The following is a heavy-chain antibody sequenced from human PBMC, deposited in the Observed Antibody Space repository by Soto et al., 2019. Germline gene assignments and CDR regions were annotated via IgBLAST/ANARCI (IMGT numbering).Heavy chain of an antibody. CDR1: GGSISSSSYY. CDR3: ARHQKSRIAAAFPV. Sequence: PSETLSLTCTVSGGSISSSSYYWGWIRQPPGRGLEWIGSIYYSGSTYYNPSLKSRVTISVDTSKNQFSLKPSSVTAADTAVYYCARHQKSRIAAAFPVWGQGTLVTVSS. V-gene: IGHV4-39*01. J-gene: IGHJ4*02. CDR2: IYYSGST. D-gene: IGHD6-13*01.